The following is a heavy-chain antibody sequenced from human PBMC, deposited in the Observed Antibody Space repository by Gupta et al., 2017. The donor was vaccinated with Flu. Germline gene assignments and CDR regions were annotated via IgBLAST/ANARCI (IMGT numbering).Heavy chain of an antibody. D-gene: IGHD2-15*01. CDR3: ARKGGGHCSGGTCYSLDY. V-gene: IGHV1-69*01. CDR2: IIPVFGPT. Sequence: QVQLVQSGAEVKKPGFSVTLSCKASVVTFSSYAINWGRQAPGQGLEWLGGIIPVFGPTNYAQKFQGRVTITADESTSTAYMELSSLRSEDTAVYYCARKGGGHCSGGTCYSLDYWGQGTLVTVSS. J-gene: IGHJ4*02. CDR1: VVTFSSYA.